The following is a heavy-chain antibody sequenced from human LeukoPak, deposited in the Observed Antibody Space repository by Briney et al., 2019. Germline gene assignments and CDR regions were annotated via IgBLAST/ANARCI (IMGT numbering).Heavy chain of an antibody. Sequence: GGSLRLSCTASGFTFSDYSMSWVRQAPGAGLEWVSAMCPAGDSTTDADSVKGRFTISRDNSKSTLYLQMNGLTAEDTALYYCARRLVTAGITDFFDSWGQGTLVSVSS. V-gene: IGHV3-23*01. D-gene: IGHD2-2*01. CDR2: MCPAGDST. CDR1: GFTFSDYS. CDR3: ARRLVTAGITDFFDS. J-gene: IGHJ4*02.